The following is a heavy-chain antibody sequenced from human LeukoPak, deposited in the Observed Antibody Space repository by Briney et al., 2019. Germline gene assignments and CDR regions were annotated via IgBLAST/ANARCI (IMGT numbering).Heavy chain of an antibody. D-gene: IGHD4-17*01. V-gene: IGHV4-59*01. CDR3: AGLTTVTTGNYFDY. CDR1: GGSISSYY. J-gene: IGHJ4*02. Sequence: SETLSLTCTVSGGSISSYYWSWIRQPPGKGLEWIGYIYYSGSANYNPSLKSRVTISVDTSKNQFSLKLSSVTAADTAVYYCAGLTTVTTGNYFDYWGQGTLVTVSS. CDR2: IYYSGSA.